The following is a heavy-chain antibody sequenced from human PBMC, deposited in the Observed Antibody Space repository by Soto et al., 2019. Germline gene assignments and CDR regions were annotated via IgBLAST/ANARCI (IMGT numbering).Heavy chain of an antibody. J-gene: IGHJ5*02. CDR3: ARDPYYYDSSGYSWVWFDP. CDR2: ISSSSSYI. Sequence: GGSLRLSCAASGFTFSSYSMNWVRQAPGKGLEWVSSISSSSSYIYYADSVKGRFTISRDNAKNSLYLQMNSLRAEDTAVYYCARDPYYYDSSGYSWVWFDPWGQGTLVTVSS. CDR1: GFTFSSYS. V-gene: IGHV3-21*01. D-gene: IGHD3-22*01.